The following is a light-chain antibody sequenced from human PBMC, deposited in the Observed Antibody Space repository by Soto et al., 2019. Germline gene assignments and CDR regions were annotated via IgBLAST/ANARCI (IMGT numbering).Light chain of an antibody. CDR2: DAS. CDR3: QQRNDWPPDIT. CDR1: QSVRHY. V-gene: IGKV3-11*01. Sequence: EVVLTQSPATLSLSPGESATLSCRASQSVRHYLAWYQQKPGQAPRLLIYDASNRAAGIPARFTGSGSGTDFTLTISSLEPEDFALYFCQQRNDWPPDITFGPGTKVDIK. J-gene: IGKJ3*01.